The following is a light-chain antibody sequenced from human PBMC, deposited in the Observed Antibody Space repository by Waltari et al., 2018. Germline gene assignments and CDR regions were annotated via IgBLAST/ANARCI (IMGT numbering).Light chain of an antibody. Sequence: QSALTQEASVSGTVGQRVTLSCSGNNNNVGSYAVGWYQQISRGTPKTVMFGDSPPSGIPDRCSGSKSGTTASLIISGLQSEDEGDYYCSTWDNSLSVRVFGGGTRLTVL. V-gene: IGLV1-44*01. CDR2: GDS. CDR1: NNNVGSYA. CDR3: STWDNSLSVRV. J-gene: IGLJ3*02.